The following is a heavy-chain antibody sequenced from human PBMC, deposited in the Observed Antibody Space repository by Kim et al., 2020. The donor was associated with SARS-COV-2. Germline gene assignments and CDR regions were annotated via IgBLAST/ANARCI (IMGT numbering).Heavy chain of an antibody. CDR1: GVSIISSGYN. Sequence: SETLSLTCSVSGVSIISSGYNWGWIRQPPGKGLEWIGSIYYSGTTYYNPSLKSQVTISVDTSKNQFSLRLSSVTAADTALFYCTRHGRIAAAVDYWGQGT. CDR2: IYYSGTT. V-gene: IGHV4-39*01. CDR3: TRHGRIAAAVDY. J-gene: IGHJ4*02. D-gene: IGHD6-13*01.